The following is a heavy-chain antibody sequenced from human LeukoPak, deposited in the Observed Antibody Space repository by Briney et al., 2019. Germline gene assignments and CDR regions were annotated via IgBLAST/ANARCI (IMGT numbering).Heavy chain of an antibody. Sequence: ASVKVSCKASGYTFTSYGISWVRQAPGQGLEWMGWISAYNGNTNYAQKFQGWVTMTRDTSISTAYMELSRLRSDDTAVYYCARGVQYYYDSSGYSQYYGMDVWGQGTTVTVSS. V-gene: IGHV1-18*01. CDR2: ISAYNGNT. J-gene: IGHJ6*02. D-gene: IGHD3-22*01. CDR3: ARGVQYYYDSSGYSQYYGMDV. CDR1: GYTFTSYG.